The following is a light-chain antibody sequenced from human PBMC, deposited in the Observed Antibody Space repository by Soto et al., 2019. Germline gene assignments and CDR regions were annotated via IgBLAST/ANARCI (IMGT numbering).Light chain of an antibody. CDR2: GVS. CDR3: KQYGSSPFT. J-gene: IGKJ3*01. CDR1: QSVSSSF. V-gene: IGKV3-20*01. Sequence: DIVLTQSPGTLSLSPGERATLSCRASQSVSSSFLAWYQQRPGQAPRLLIHGVSSRATGIPDRFSGSGSGTDFTLTINRLEPEDFALYFCKQYGSSPFTFGPGTTLEIK.